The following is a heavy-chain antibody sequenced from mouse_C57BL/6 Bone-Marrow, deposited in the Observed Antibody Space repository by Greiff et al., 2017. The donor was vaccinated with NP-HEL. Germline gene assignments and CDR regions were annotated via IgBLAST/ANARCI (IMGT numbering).Heavy chain of an antibody. D-gene: IGHD2-3*01. CDR1: GYTFTSYG. CDR2: IYPRSGNT. J-gene: IGHJ3*01. Sequence: VKLVESGAELARPGASVKLSCKASGYTFTSYGISWVKQRTGQGLEWIGEIYPRSGNTYYNEKFKGKATLTADKSSSTAYMELRSLTSEDSAVYFCARSGGYFAWFAYWGQGTLVTVSA. CDR3: ARSGGYFAWFAY. V-gene: IGHV1-81*01.